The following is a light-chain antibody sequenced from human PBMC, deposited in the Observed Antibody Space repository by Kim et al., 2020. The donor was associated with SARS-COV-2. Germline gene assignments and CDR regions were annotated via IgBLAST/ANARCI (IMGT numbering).Light chain of an antibody. Sequence: SYELTQPPSVSVSPGQTASITCSGDKLGDKYACWYQQKPGQSPVLVIYQDSKRPSGIPERFSGSNSGHTATLTISGTQAMDEADYYCQAWDSSTASYVFGTGTKVTVL. CDR3: QAWDSSTASYV. V-gene: IGLV3-1*01. J-gene: IGLJ1*01. CDR1: KLGDKY. CDR2: QDS.